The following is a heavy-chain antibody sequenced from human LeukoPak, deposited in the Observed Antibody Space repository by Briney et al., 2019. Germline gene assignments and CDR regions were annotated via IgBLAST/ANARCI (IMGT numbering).Heavy chain of an antibody. D-gene: IGHD6-13*01. Sequence: GGSLRLSCAASGLTFSSYAMSWVRQAPGKGLEWVSAISGSGGSTSYADSVKGRFTISRDNSKNTLYMQMNSLRAEDTAVYFCAKNSSSWYSGWGQGTLVTVSS. CDR1: GLTFSSYA. V-gene: IGHV3-23*01. J-gene: IGHJ4*02. CDR3: AKNSSSWYSG. CDR2: ISGSGGST.